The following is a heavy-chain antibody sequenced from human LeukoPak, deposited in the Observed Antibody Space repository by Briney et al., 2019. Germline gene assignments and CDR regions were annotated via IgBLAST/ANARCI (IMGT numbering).Heavy chain of an antibody. CDR2: ISVDGDDK. CDR3: ARALRGNSWYSAY. Sequence: SGGSLRLSCVASGFSFSTYAMQWVRQRPGKGLEWVALISVDGDDKIYADSVKGRFTTSRDNSKNTLYLQVDSLRDDDTAVYYCARALRGNSWYSAYWGQGTLVTVSS. D-gene: IGHD6-13*01. J-gene: IGHJ4*02. V-gene: IGHV3-30*14. CDR1: GFSFSTYA.